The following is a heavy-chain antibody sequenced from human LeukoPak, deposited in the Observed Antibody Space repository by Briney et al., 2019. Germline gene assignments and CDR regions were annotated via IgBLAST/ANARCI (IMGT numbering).Heavy chain of an antibody. CDR3: ARGSIAARNDAFDI. D-gene: IGHD6-6*01. CDR2: IYYSGTT. CDR1: GGSITSYY. V-gene: IGHV4-59*01. Sequence: SETLSLTCTVSGGSITSYYWSWIRQPPGKGLEWIGYIYYSGTTNYNPSLRSRVTISVDTSKNQFALKVNSVTAADTAVYYCARGSIAARNDAFDIWGQGTMVTVSS. J-gene: IGHJ3*02.